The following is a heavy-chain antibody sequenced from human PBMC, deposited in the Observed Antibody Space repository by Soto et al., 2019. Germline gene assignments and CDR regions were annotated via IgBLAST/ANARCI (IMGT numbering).Heavy chain of an antibody. CDR1: GFTLNNYG. Sequence: EVQLLESGGGLVQPGGSLRLSCAASGFTLNNYGMSLVRQAPGKGLEWVSAISPNGQGINYADSVKGRFVISTDNSPNTVFLHMDSLKADGTCVSYCAKERGYHRDYFQYWGHGTLVTVSS. D-gene: IGHD6-13*01. J-gene: IGHJ4*01. CDR2: ISPNGQGI. V-gene: IGHV3-23*01. CDR3: AKERGYHRDYFQY.